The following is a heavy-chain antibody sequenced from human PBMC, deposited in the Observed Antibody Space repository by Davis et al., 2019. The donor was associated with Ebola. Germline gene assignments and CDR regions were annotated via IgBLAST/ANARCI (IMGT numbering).Heavy chain of an antibody. V-gene: IGHV3-73*01. CDR1: GFTFSGSA. CDR2: IRSKANSYAT. J-gene: IGHJ5*02. CDR3: TTGYYDSSGYP. Sequence: ESLKISCAASGFTFSGSAMHWVRQASGKGLEWVGRIRSKANSYATAYAASVKGRFTISRDDSKNTAYLQMNSLKTEDTAVYYCTTGYYDSSGYPWDQGTLVTVSS. D-gene: IGHD3-22*01.